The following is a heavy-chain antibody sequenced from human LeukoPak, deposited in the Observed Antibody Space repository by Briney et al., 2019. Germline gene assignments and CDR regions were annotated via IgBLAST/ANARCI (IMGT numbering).Heavy chain of an antibody. CDR2: VRYDGSNK. CDR1: GFIFSRYD. J-gene: IGHJ4*02. Sequence: GGSLRLSCAASGFIFSRYDMPWVRQAPGKGLEWVAYVRYDGSNKYYADSVKGRFTISRDDSRNTLYLQMNNLRAEDTAVYYCAKDRGTAGSTHFDYWGQGTLVTVSS. CDR3: AKDRGTAGSTHFDY. D-gene: IGHD6-25*01. V-gene: IGHV3-30*02.